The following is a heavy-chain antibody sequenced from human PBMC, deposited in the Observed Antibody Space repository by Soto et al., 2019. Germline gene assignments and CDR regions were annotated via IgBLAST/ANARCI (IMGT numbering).Heavy chain of an antibody. J-gene: IGHJ4*02. D-gene: IGHD3-3*01. CDR2: ISGTGTTT. CDR1: GFTFSSYA. V-gene: IGHV3-23*01. CDR3: AKDRITIFGVVIRGAPIDY. Sequence: GGSLRLSCAASGFTFSSYAMTWVRQAPGKGLEWVSTISGTGTTTYYADSVKGRFTISRDNSKNTLYLQMNSLRAEDTAVYYCAKDRITIFGVVIRGAPIDYWGQGTLVTVSS.